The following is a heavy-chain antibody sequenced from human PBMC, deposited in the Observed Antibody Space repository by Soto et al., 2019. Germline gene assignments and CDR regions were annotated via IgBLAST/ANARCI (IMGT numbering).Heavy chain of an antibody. CDR2: INPSGGST. CDR1: RYTFTSYY. J-gene: IGHJ5*02. Sequence: ASVKVSCKASRYTFTSYYMHWVRQAPGQGLEWMGIINPSGGSTSYAQKFQGRVTMTRDTSTSTVYMELSSLRSEDTAVYYCARGVGKYCSSTSCPPDWFDPWGQGTLVTVSS. D-gene: IGHD2-2*01. CDR3: ARGVGKYCSSTSCPPDWFDP. V-gene: IGHV1-46*03.